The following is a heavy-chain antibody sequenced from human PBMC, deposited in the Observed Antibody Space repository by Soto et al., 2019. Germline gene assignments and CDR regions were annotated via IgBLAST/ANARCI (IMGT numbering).Heavy chain of an antibody. CDR2: ISYDGSNK. CDR3: AKDTPAFCGGDCYSAEYFQH. J-gene: IGHJ1*01. D-gene: IGHD2-21*02. V-gene: IGHV3-30*18. Sequence: QVQLVESGGGVVQPGRSLRLSCAASGFTFSSYGMHWVRQAPGKGLEWVAIISYDGSNKYYADSVKGRFTISRDNSKNTLYLQMNSLRAEDTAVYYCAKDTPAFCGGDCYSAEYFQHWGKGTLVTVSS. CDR1: GFTFSSYG.